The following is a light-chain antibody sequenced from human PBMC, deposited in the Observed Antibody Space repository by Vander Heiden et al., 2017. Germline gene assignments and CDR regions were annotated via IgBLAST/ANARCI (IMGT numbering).Light chain of an antibody. CDR1: SSDVGGYNY. CDR2: DVS. J-gene: IGLJ2*01. Sequence: QCALTHPASVSGSPGQSNPIPCTGTSSDVGGYNYVSWYQQHPGKAPKLMIYDVSNRPSGVSNRFSGSKSGNTASLTISGLQAEDEADYYCSSYTSSSTLGVFGGGTKLTVL. V-gene: IGLV2-14*01. CDR3: SSYTSSSTLGV.